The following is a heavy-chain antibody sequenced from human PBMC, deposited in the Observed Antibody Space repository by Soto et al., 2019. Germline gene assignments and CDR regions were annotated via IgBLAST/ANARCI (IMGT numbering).Heavy chain of an antibody. V-gene: IGHV4-30-4*01. Sequence: SETLSLTCTVSGGSISSGGYYWSWIRQPPGKGLEWIGYIYYSGSTYHNPSLKSRVTISVDTSKNQFSLKLSSVTAADTAVYYCARYQYYYYAMDVWGQGTTVTVSS. J-gene: IGHJ6*02. CDR1: GGSISSGGYY. CDR3: ARYQYYYYAMDV. CDR2: IYYSGST.